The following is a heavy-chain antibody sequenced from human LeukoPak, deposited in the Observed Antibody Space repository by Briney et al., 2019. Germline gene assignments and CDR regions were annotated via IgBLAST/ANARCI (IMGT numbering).Heavy chain of an antibody. CDR2: ISAYNGNT. CDR1: GYTFTSYG. CDR3: ARAGYNFRGVYYFDY. Sequence: ASVKVSCKASGYTFTSYGISWVRQAPGQGLEWMGWISAYNGNTNYAQKFQGRVTMTRDTSISTAYMELSRLRSDDTAVYYCARAGYNFRGVYYFDYWGQGTLVTVSS. D-gene: IGHD5-12*01. J-gene: IGHJ4*02. V-gene: IGHV1-18*01.